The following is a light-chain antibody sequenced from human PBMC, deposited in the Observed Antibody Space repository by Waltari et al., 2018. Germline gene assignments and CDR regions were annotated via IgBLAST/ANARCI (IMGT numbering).Light chain of an antibody. CDR3: AAWDDSLSGPV. Sequence: QSVLTQPPSASGAPGQRVTISCSGTSSNPGSHPVTWYQQIPGTAPGLLIYNNNQRPAGVPDRISGSKSGTSASLAISGLQSEDEADYYCAAWDDSLSGPVFGGGTKLTVL. V-gene: IGLV1-44*01. CDR2: NNN. CDR1: SSNPGSHP. J-gene: IGLJ2*01.